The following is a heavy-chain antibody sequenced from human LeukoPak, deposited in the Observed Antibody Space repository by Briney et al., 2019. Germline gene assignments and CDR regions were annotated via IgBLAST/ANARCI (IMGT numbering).Heavy chain of an antibody. CDR3: ARELKADY. J-gene: IGHJ4*02. Sequence: GRSLRLSCAASGFTFSSYGMHWVRQAPGKGLEWVAVIWYDGSNKYYADSVKGRFTISRDNSKNTLCLQMSSLRAEDTAVYYCARELKADYWGQGTLVTVSS. V-gene: IGHV3-33*01. CDR2: IWYDGSNK. CDR1: GFTFSSYG.